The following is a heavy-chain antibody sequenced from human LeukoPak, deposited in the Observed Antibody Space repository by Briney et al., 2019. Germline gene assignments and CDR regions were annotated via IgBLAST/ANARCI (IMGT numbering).Heavy chain of an antibody. CDR3: ARGGEWLPLDY. V-gene: IGHV1-69*13. J-gene: IGHJ4*02. CDR2: IIPIFGTA. Sequence: SVKVPCKASGGTFSSYAISWVRQAPGQGLEWMGGIIPIFGTANYAQKFQGRVTVTADESTSTAYMELSSLRSEDTAVYYCARGGEWLPLDYWGQGTLVTVSS. CDR1: GGTFSSYA. D-gene: IGHD3-3*01.